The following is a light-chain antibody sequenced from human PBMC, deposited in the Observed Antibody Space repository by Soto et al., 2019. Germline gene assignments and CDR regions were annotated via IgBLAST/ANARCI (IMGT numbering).Light chain of an antibody. CDR2: GTS. J-gene: IGKJ1*01. Sequence: EIVMTQSTATLSVSPGERVTLSRRASQNISRSLAWYQQKPGQGPSLLIYGTSTRAGGVPARFSGGGSGTEFTLTITSLQSEDFAVYYCHQYNGWPRTFGQGTKVDIK. CDR1: QNISRS. CDR3: HQYNGWPRT. V-gene: IGKV3-15*01.